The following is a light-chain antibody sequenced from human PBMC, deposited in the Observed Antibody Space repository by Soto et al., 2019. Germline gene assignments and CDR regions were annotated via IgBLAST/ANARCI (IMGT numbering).Light chain of an antibody. Sequence: QSALTQPASVSGFPGQSITISGTGTSSDIGGYDYVSWYQQHPGKAPTLIIYDVSGRPSGVSNRFSGSKSANTASLTISGLQAEDEAAYHCSSYTSTSAPYVFGTGTKLTVL. CDR1: SSDIGGYDY. CDR3: SSYTSTSAPYV. V-gene: IGLV2-14*03. J-gene: IGLJ1*01. CDR2: DVS.